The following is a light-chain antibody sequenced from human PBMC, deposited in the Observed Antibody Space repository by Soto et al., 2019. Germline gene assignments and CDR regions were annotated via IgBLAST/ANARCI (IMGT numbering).Light chain of an antibody. J-gene: IGKJ1*01. CDR3: QQYNRYSWT. CDR2: DAS. CDR1: QSISSW. V-gene: IGKV1-5*01. Sequence: DIQMTQSPSTLSASLGDRVTITCRASQSISSWLAWYQQKPGKAPNLLIYDASSLNSGVPSRFSGSGSGTEFTLTISSLQPDDFATYYCQQYNRYSWTFGQGTKVDI.